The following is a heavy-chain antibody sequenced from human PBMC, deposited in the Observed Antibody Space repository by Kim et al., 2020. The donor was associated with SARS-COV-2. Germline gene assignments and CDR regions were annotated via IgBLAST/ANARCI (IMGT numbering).Heavy chain of an antibody. CDR2: ISYDGGIK. Sequence: GGSLRLSCAASGFTFTSFGMHWVRQAPGKGLEWVADISYDGGIKYYAESVKGRFTISRDNTKNALYLQMDSLRAEDTAVYYCVKDYFSSRTCYW. CDR3: VKDYFSSRTCYW. CDR1: GFTFTSFG. J-gene: IGHJ2*01. V-gene: IGHV3-30*18. D-gene: IGHD2-2*01.